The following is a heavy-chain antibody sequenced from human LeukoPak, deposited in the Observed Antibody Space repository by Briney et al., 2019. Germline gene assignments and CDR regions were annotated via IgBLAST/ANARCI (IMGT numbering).Heavy chain of an antibody. Sequence: PSETLSLTCTVSGGSISSYYWSWIRQPPGKGLEWIGYIYYSGSTNYNPSLKSRVTISVDPSKNQFSLKLSSVTAADTAVYYCARAMGDGSSWQYYYYYYMDVWGKGTTVTVSS. V-gene: IGHV4-59*01. CDR2: IYYSGST. D-gene: IGHD6-13*01. CDR1: GGSISSYY. J-gene: IGHJ6*03. CDR3: ARAMGDGSSWQYYYYYYMDV.